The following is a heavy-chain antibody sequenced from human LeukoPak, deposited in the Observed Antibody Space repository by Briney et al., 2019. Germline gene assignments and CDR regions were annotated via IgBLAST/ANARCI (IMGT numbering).Heavy chain of an antibody. CDR2: INPNSGGT. CDR1: GYTFTSYG. Sequence: ASVKVSCKASGYTFTSYGISWVRQAPGRGLEWMGWINPNSGGTNYAQKFQGRVTMTRDTSISTAYMELSRLRSDDTAVYYCARDGEAAADYWGQGTLVTVSS. CDR3: ARDGEAAADY. J-gene: IGHJ4*02. V-gene: IGHV1-2*02. D-gene: IGHD6-13*01.